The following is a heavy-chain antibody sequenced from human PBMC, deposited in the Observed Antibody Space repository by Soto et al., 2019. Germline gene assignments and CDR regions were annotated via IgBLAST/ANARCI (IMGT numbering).Heavy chain of an antibody. CDR1: GDSISNLDYF. CDR3: ARGRYCLTGRCFPNWFDS. Sequence: SETLSLTCSVSGDSISNLDYFWAWIRQPPGQALEYIGYIYKSATTYYNPSFESRVAISVDTSKSQFSLNVTSVTAADTAVYFCARGRYCLTGRCFPNWFDSWGQGALVTVS. J-gene: IGHJ5*01. V-gene: IGHV4-30-4*01. D-gene: IGHD7-27*01. CDR2: IYKSATT.